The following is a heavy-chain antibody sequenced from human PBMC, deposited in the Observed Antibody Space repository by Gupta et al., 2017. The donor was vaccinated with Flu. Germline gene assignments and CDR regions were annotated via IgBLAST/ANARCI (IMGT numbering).Heavy chain of an antibody. D-gene: IGHD6-13*01. J-gene: IGHJ6*03. CDR1: GFTFMHAW. CDR3: ARVAAAGTGNYMDV. CDR2: IKSPFDGGST. Sequence: EVQLVESGGGLVKPGGSLRLSCAASGFTFMHAWMTLVRHAPGKGLEWIGRIKSPFDGGSTDYAPPVKGRFTISRDDSKNTIYLQMNGLKTEDTALYYCARVAAAGTGNYMDVWGKGTTVTVSS. V-gene: IGHV3-15*01.